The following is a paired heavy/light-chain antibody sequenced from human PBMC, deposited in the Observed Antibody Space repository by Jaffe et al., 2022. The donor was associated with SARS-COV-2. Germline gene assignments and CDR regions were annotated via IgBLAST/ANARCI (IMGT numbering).Heavy chain of an antibody. Sequence: EVQLVESGGGLVQPGGSLRLSCAASGFTVSSNYMSWVRQAPGKGLEWVSVIYSGGSTYYADSVKGRFTISRDNSKNTLYLQMNSLRAEDTAVYYCAGTRRIEGIAAAGSDYYYYGMDVWGQGTTVTVSS. CDR2: IYSGGST. CDR1: GFTVSSNY. V-gene: IGHV3-66*02. CDR3: AGTRRIEGIAAAGSDYYYYGMDV. J-gene: IGHJ6*02. D-gene: IGHD6-13*01.
Light chain of an antibody. Sequence: DIVMTQTPLSSPVTLGQPASISCRSSQSLVHSDGNTYLSWLQQRPGQPPRLLIYKISNRFSGVPDRFSGSGAGTDFTLKISRVEAEDVGVYYCMQATQFPPTFGQGTKVEIK. CDR3: MQATQFPPT. J-gene: IGKJ1*01. V-gene: IGKV2-24*01. CDR1: QSLVHSDGNTY. CDR2: KIS.